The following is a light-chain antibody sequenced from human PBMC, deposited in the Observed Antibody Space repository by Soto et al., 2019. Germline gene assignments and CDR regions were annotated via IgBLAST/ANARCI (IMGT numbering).Light chain of an antibody. Sequence: QSVLTQPPSVSGTPGQSVTISCSGSSSNVGTIFVYWYQQIPGTAPKLLIFRNNQRPSGVPDRFSGSKSGTSASLAISGLRSEDEADYYCAAWDDSLSIWVFGGGTQLTVL. J-gene: IGLJ3*02. CDR3: AAWDDSLSIWV. CDR1: SSNVGTIF. CDR2: RNN. V-gene: IGLV1-47*01.